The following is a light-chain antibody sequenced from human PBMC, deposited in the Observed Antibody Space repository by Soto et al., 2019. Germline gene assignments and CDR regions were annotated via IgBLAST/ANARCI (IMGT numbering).Light chain of an antibody. CDR2: SNN. CDR1: SSNIGSNT. CDR3: AAWDDSLNASYV. Sequence: QSVPTQPPSASGTPGQRVTISCFGSSSNIGSNTVNWYQQLPGTAPKLLIYSNNQRPSGVPDRFSGSKSGTSASLAISGLQSEDEADYYCAAWDDSLNASYVFGTGTKLTVL. V-gene: IGLV1-44*01. J-gene: IGLJ1*01.